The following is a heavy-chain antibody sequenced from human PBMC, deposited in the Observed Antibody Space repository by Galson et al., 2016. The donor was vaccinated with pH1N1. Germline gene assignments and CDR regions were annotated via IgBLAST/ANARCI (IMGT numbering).Heavy chain of an antibody. CDR2: IYTSGST. Sequence: LSLTCTVSGGSISSGSYYWSWIRQPAGKGLEWIGYIYTSGSTNYNPSLKSRVIISVDTSKNQFSLKLTSVTAAATAVYYCARGLAVAGTFYFDSWGQGTLVTVSS. D-gene: IGHD6-19*01. CDR1: GGSISSGSYY. V-gene: IGHV4-61*09. J-gene: IGHJ4*02. CDR3: ARGLAVAGTFYFDS.